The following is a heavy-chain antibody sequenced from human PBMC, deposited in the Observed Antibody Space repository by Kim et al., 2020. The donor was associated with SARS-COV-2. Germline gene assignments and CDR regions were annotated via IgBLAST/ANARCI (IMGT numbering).Heavy chain of an antibody. Sequence: SETLSLTCTVSGGSISSGGYYWNWIRQHPGKGLEWIGYIYYSGSTYYNPSLKSRLTISVDTSQNQFSLKLSSVTAADTAVYYCARIRAMIRGVIVRGFDPWGQGTLVTVSS. CDR2: IYYSGST. CDR1: GGSISSGGYY. V-gene: IGHV4-31*03. D-gene: IGHD3-10*01. J-gene: IGHJ5*02. CDR3: ARIRAMIRGVIVRGFDP.